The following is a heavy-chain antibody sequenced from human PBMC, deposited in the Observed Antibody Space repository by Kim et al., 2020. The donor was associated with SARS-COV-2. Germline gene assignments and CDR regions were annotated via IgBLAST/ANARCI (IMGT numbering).Heavy chain of an antibody. CDR1: GGSFSGYY. V-gene: IGHV4-34*01. Sequence: SETLSLTCAXYGGSFSGYYWSWIRQPPGKGLEWIGEINHSGSTNYNPSLKSRVTISVDTSKNQFSLKLSSVTAADTAVYYCARGPTTVMYNWNYPSYYYYGMDVWGQGTTVTVSS. D-gene: IGHD1-7*01. CDR2: INHSGST. J-gene: IGHJ6*02. CDR3: ARGPTTVMYNWNYPSYYYYGMDV.